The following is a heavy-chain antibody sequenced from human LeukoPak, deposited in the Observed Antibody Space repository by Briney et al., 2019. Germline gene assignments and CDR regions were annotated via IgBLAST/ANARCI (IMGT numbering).Heavy chain of an antibody. V-gene: IGHV4-30-4*08. D-gene: IGHD3-9*01. Sequence: PSETLSLTCTVSGGSISSGDYYWSWIRQPPGKGLEWLGYIYYSGSTYYNPSLKSRVTISVDTSKNQFSLKLSSVTAADTAVYYCARDPTSYDILTGYSETYFDYWGQGTLVTVSS. CDR2: IYYSGST. J-gene: IGHJ4*02. CDR3: ARDPTSYDILTGYSETYFDY. CDR1: GGSISSGDYY.